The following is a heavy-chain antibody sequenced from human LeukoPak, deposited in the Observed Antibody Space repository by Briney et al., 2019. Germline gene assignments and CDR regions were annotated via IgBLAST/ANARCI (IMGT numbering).Heavy chain of an antibody. CDR2: ISYDGGNK. CDR1: GFTFSSYG. CDR3: AKQLVPAATSGSYYYYGMDV. J-gene: IGHJ6*02. D-gene: IGHD2-2*01. Sequence: GGSLRLSCAASGFTFSSYGMHWVRQAPGKGLEWVAVISYDGGNKYYADSVKGRFTISRDNSKNTLYLQMNSLRAEDTAVYYCAKQLVPAATSGSYYYYGMDVWGQGTTVTVSS. V-gene: IGHV3-30*18.